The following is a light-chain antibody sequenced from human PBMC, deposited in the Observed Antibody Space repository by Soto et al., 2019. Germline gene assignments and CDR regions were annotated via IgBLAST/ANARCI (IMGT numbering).Light chain of an antibody. CDR2: DAS. J-gene: IGKJ2*01. CDR1: QSVSSY. Sequence: EIVLTQSPATLSLSPGERAALSCRASQSVSSYFAWYQQKPGQAPRLLIYDASKRAPGIPARFSGSGSGTDFTLTISSLEPDDFAVYYCQQYGSSPPRYTFGQGTKLEIK. CDR3: QQYGSSPPRYT. V-gene: IGKV3-11*01.